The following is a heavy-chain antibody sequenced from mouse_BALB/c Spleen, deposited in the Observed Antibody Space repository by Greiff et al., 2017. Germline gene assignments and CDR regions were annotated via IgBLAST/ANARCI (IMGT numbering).Heavy chain of an antibody. Sequence: EVKLVESGGGLVQPGGSRKLSCAASGFTFSSFGIHWVRQAPEKGLEWVAYISSGSSTIYYADTVKGRFTISRDNPKNTLFLQMTSLRSEDTAMYYCARGDYGSSYGYWGQGTTLTVSS. CDR1: GFTFSSFG. D-gene: IGHD1-1*01. J-gene: IGHJ2*01. CDR3: ARGDYGSSYGY. CDR2: ISSGSSTI. V-gene: IGHV5-17*02.